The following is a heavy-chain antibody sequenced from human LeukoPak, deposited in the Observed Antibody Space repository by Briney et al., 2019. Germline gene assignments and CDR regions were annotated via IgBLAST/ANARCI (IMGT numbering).Heavy chain of an antibody. J-gene: IGHJ6*02. Sequence: GGSLRLSCAASGFTFSSYGMHWVRQAPGKGLEWVAVIWYDGSNKYYADSVKGRFAISRGNSKNTLYLQMNSLSPEDTAVYYCARNGYYGSGSYFNHYGMDVWGQGTTVTVSS. D-gene: IGHD3-10*01. CDR2: IWYDGSNK. CDR1: GFTFSSYG. CDR3: ARNGYYGSGSYFNHYGMDV. V-gene: IGHV3-33*01.